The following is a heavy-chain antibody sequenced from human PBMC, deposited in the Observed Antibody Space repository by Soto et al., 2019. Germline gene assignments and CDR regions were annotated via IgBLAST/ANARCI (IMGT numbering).Heavy chain of an antibody. CDR1: GFTFSSYA. V-gene: IGHV3-23*01. CDR3: ARDEHDSSGYYYDY. CDR2: ISGSGGST. D-gene: IGHD3-22*01. J-gene: IGHJ4*02. Sequence: GGSLRLSCAASGFTFSSYAMSWVRQAPGKGLEWVSAISGSGGSTYYADSVKGRFTISRDNSKNTLYLQMNSLRAEDTAVYYCARDEHDSSGYYYDYWGQGTPVTVSS.